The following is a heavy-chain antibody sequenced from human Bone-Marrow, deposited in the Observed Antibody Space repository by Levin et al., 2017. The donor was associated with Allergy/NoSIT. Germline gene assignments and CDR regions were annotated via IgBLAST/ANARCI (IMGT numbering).Heavy chain of an antibody. J-gene: IGHJ6*02. V-gene: IGHV3-11*01. CDR2: ISINGGSI. CDR1: GFTFSDYH. Sequence: GGSLRLSCAASGFTFSDYHMSWIRQAPGKGLEWVSYISINGGSIYYADSVKGRFTISRDNSKNSVYLQMNRLRAEDTAVYYCARGRVYYYGMDVWGQGTTVTVSS. CDR3: ARGRVYYYGMDV.